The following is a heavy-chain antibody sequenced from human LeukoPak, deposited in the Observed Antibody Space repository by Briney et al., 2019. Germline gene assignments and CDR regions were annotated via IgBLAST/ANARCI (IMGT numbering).Heavy chain of an antibody. CDR1: GFTFSSYA. Sequence: GGSLRLSCAASGFTFSSYAMHWVRQAPGKGLEGVAVISYDGSNKYYADSVKGRFTIYRDNSKNTLYLQMNSLRGEDTAVYYCARQLERRRSHYYYSYMDVWGKGTTVTVSS. D-gene: IGHD1-1*01. CDR2: ISYDGSNK. J-gene: IGHJ6*03. V-gene: IGHV3-30-3*01. CDR3: ARQLERRRSHYYYSYMDV.